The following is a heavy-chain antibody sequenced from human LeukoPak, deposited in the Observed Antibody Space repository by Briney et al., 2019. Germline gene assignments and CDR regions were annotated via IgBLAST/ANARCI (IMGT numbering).Heavy chain of an antibody. CDR3: ARDLKMGYSYGYGAFDI. Sequence: GGSLRLSCAASGFTFSSYAMHWVRQAPGKGLEWVAVISYDGSNKYYADSVKGRFTISRDNSKNTLYLQMNSLRAEDTAVYYCARDLKMGYSYGYGAFDIWGQGAMVTVSS. CDR2: ISYDGSNK. CDR1: GFTFSSYA. J-gene: IGHJ3*02. D-gene: IGHD5-18*01. V-gene: IGHV3-30*14.